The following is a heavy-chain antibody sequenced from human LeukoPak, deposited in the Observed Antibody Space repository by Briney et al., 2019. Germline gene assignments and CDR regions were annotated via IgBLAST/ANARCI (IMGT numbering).Heavy chain of an antibody. J-gene: IGHJ4*02. CDR2: ISYDGTNK. CDR1: GFTFDSYG. CDR3: ARQPAAKYYFDY. V-gene: IGHV3-30*03. Sequence: GRSLRLSCAASGFTFDSYGMHWVRQAPGKGLEWVAVISYDGTNKYYADAVKGRFTISRDNSKNTLYLQMNSLRAEDTAVYYCARQPAAKYYFDYWGQGTLVTVSS. D-gene: IGHD6-13*01.